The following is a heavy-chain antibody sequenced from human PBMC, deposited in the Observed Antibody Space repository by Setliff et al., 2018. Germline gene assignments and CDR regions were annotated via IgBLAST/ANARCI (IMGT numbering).Heavy chain of an antibody. CDR1: GFTFSTYA. J-gene: IGHJ4*02. V-gene: IGHV3-23*01. CDR3: PRDRSEGVCSSGSCYSWSL. D-gene: IGHD2-15*01. CDR2: ITNTGGLS. Sequence: SLRLSCAASGFTFSTYAMSWVRQAPGEGLEWVSSITNTGGLSYYADSVKGRFTISRDNSKNTLYLQMNSPRADDTAVYYCPRDRSEGVCSSGSCYSWSLWGQGTLVTVSS.